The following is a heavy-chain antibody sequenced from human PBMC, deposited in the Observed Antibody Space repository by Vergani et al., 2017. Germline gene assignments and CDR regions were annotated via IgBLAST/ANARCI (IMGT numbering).Heavy chain of an antibody. CDR3: ARDTDYYDSSGYLGY. V-gene: IGHV3-48*01. CDR2: ISSSSSNI. J-gene: IGHJ4*02. CDR1: GFTFSSYS. D-gene: IGHD3-22*01. Sequence: EVQLVESGGGLVQPGGSLRLSCAASGFTFSSYSMNWVRQAPGKGLEWVSYISSSSSNIFYADSVKGRFTISRDNAKNSPYLHMNSLRAGDTAVYYCARDTDYYDSSGYLGYWGQGTLVTVSS.